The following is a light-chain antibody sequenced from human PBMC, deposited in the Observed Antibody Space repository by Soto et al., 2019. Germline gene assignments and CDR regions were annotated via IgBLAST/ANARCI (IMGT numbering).Light chain of an antibody. CDR2: DAS. CDR3: QQRSNWPPIT. CDR1: QSVSSY. V-gene: IGKV3-11*01. J-gene: IGKJ5*01. Sequence: EIVLTQSPPTLCLSPVERGALXCRASQSVSSYLAWYQQKPGQAPRLLIYDASNRATGIPARFSGSGSGTDFTLTISSLEPEDFAVYYCQQRSNWPPITFGQGTRL.